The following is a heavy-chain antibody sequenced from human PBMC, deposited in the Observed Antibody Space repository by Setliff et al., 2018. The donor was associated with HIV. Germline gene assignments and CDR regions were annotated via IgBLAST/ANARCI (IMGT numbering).Heavy chain of an antibody. D-gene: IGHD2-15*01. CDR3: ARLRVSSSSQTFDH. CDR2: IYYSGTT. V-gene: IGHV4-59*11. CDR1: GGSISNQY. J-gene: IGHJ4*02. Sequence: PSETLSLPCTVSGGSISNQYWSWIRQPQGKGLEWIGYIYYSGTTHYNPSLKSRVAMSVDTSKNQFSLDLTSVTPADTAVYYCARLRVSSSSQTFDHWGQGILVTVS.